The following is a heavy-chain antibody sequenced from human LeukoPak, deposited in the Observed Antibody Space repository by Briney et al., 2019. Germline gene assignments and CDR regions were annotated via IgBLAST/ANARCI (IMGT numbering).Heavy chain of an antibody. D-gene: IGHD6-25*01. Sequence: GGSLRLSCAASGFTFSDYYMSWIRQAPGKGLEWVSYISSSGSTIYYADSVKGRFTISRDNAKNSLYLQMNSLRAEDTAVYYCAKGSESSVSWRDWFDPWGQGTLVTVSS. CDR1: GFTFSDYY. CDR2: ISSSGSTI. CDR3: AKGSESSVSWRDWFDP. V-gene: IGHV3-11*01. J-gene: IGHJ5*02.